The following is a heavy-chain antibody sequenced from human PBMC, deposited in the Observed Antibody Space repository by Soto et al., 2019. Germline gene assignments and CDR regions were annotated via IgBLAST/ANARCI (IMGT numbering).Heavy chain of an antibody. D-gene: IGHD3-9*01. V-gene: IGHV4-39*07. CDR3: ASELRYFDWLPMGYFDY. J-gene: IGHJ4*02. CDR2: IYHSGST. Sequence: PSETLSLTCTVSGGSVSSGSYYWSWVRQPPGKGLEWIGEIYHSGSTNYNPSLKSRVTISVDKSKNQFSLKLSSVTAADTAVYYCASELRYFDWLPMGYFDYWGQGTLVTVSS. CDR1: GGSVSSGSYY.